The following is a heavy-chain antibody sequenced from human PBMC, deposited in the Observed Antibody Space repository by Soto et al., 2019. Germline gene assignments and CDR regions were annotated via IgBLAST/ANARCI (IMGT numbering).Heavy chain of an antibody. CDR1: GGSISSYY. CDR3: ARGGDSSGYYSLYYYYYGMDV. J-gene: IGHJ6*02. CDR2: IYYSGST. D-gene: IGHD3-22*01. V-gene: IGHV4-59*01. Sequence: SETLSLTCTVSGGSISSYYWSWIRQPPGKGLEWIGYIYYSGSTNYNPSLKSRVTISVDTSKNQFSLKLSAVTAADTAVYYCARGGDSSGYYSLYYYYYGMDVWGQGTTVTVSS.